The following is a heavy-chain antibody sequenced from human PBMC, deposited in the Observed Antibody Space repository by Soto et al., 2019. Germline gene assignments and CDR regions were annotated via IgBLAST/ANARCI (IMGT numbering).Heavy chain of an antibody. J-gene: IGHJ4*02. CDR2: ISGNDGKT. V-gene: IGHV1-18*01. CDR1: GYRFTNHG. CDR3: ARDFYPLAYYFDY. Sequence: ASVKVSCKASGYRFTNHGISWVRQAPGQGLEWMGWISGNDGKTKSARKFQGRVTMTTDTSTSTAYMEMNSLRHDDTAVYYCARDFYPLAYYFDYWGQGTLVTVSS.